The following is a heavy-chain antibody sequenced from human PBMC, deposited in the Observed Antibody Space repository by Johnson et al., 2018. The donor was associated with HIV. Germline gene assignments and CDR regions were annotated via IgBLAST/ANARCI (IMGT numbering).Heavy chain of an antibody. CDR2: IRYDGTNK. Sequence: QVQLVESGGGLVQPGGSLRLSCAAPGFTFSSYAMSWVRQAPGKGLEWVSFIRYDGTNKYYADSMKGRFTISRDNSKNTLYLQMSSLRPEDTAVYYCAKIGQWRERLDAFDVWGQGTMVTVSS. J-gene: IGHJ3*01. D-gene: IGHD6-19*01. V-gene: IGHV3-30*02. CDR3: AKIGQWRERLDAFDV. CDR1: GFTFSSYA.